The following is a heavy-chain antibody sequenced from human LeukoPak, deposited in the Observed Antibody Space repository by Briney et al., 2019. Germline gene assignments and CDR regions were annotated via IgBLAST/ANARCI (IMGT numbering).Heavy chain of an antibody. CDR2: IRYDGSNK. V-gene: IGHV3-30*02. J-gene: IGHJ5*02. CDR1: GFTFSSYG. CDR3: AKGAGITVFGVVINNWFDP. Sequence: PGGSLRLSCAASGFTFSSYGMHWVRQAPGKGLEWVAFIRYDGSNKYYADSVKGRFTISRDNSMNTLYLQMNSLRAEDTAVYYCAKGAGITVFGVVINNWFDPWGQGTLVTVSS. D-gene: IGHD3-3*01.